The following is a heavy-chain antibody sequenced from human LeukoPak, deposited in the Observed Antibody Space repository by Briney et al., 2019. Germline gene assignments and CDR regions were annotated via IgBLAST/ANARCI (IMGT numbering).Heavy chain of an antibody. V-gene: IGHV3-15*01. CDR2: IKSKTDGGTP. CDR1: GFTFSNAW. J-gene: IGHJ4*02. D-gene: IGHD2-2*02. Sequence: SGGSLRLSCAASGFTFSNAWMSWVRQAPGKGLEWVGRIKSKTDGGTPDYAAPVKGRFTISRDDSKNTLYLQMNSLKTEDTAVYYCTTIGYCSSTSCYKIDYWGQGTLVTVSS. CDR3: TTIGYCSSTSCYKIDY.